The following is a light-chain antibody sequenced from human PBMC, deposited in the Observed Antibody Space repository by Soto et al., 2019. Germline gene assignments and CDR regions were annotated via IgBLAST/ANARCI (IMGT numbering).Light chain of an antibody. CDR1: QDIGSY. CDR2: AAS. J-gene: IGKJ2*01. CDR3: QQANNFPFT. Sequence: DIQMPQSPSWVSASVGDRVTITCRASQDIGSYLVWYQQRPGKAPNLLIYAASILQSGVPTRFSGSGSGTDFTPTIRGLQPEDFSTYFCQQANNFPFTLGQGTKL. V-gene: IGKV1-12*01.